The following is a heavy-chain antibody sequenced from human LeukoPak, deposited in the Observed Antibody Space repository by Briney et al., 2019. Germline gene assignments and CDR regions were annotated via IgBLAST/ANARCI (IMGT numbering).Heavy chain of an antibody. J-gene: IGHJ1*01. CDR3: ARVLFLGTRENFHR. CDR2: IYSEGSR. Sequence: PGGSLRLSCVASGFAVGSNYMSWVRQAPGKGLEWVSIIYSEGSRYYADSVKGRFTISRDISQNTLFLGMNSLRVEDTAVYYCARVLFLGTRENFHRWGQGTLVTVSS. CDR1: GFAVGSNY. D-gene: IGHD3-3*01. V-gene: IGHV3-66*01.